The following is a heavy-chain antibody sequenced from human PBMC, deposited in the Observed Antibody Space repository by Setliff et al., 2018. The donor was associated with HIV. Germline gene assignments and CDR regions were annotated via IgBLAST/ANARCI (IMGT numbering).Heavy chain of an antibody. CDR1: GGSISSSSYY. J-gene: IGHJ4*02. CDR2: IYYSGST. CDR3: ARQGNIVVVTSFDY. V-gene: IGHV4-39*01. Sequence: SETLSLTCTVSGGSISSSSYYWGWIRQPPGKGLEWIGSIYYSGSTYYNPSLKSRVTISVDTSKNQFSLKLSSVTAADTAVYYCARQGNIVVVTSFDYWGQGTLVTVSS. D-gene: IGHD2-21*02.